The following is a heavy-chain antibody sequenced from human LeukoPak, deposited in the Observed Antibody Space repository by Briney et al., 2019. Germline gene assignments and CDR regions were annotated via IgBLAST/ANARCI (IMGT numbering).Heavy chain of an antibody. CDR3: AKDGYYYGSGEFDY. V-gene: IGHV3-23*01. J-gene: IGHJ4*02. CDR1: GFTFSSYA. Sequence: GGSLRLSRAASGFTFSSYAMSWVRQAPGKGLEWVSAISGSGGSTYYADSVKGRFTISRDNSKNTLYLQMNSLRAEDTAVYYCAKDGYYYGSGEFDYWGQGTLVTVSS. CDR2: ISGSGGST. D-gene: IGHD3-10*01.